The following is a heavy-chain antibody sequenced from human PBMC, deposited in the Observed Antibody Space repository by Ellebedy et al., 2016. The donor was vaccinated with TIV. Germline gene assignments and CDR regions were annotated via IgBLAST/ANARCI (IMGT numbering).Heavy chain of an antibody. J-gene: IGHJ4*02. CDR1: GFTFSSYG. CDR3: ATERSGSYYNY. Sequence: GESLKISCAASGFTFSSYGMYWVRQAPGEGLEWVAVIWSDGTNKYYTDSVKARFTISRDNSRNALYLQMNSLRAEDTAVYFCATERSGSYYNYWGQGTLVTVSS. D-gene: IGHD1-26*01. V-gene: IGHV3-33*07. CDR2: IWSDGTNK.